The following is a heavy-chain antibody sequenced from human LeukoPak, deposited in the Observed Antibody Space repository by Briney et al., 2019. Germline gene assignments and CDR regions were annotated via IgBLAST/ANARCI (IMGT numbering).Heavy chain of an antibody. CDR1: GGSMSSSSYY. Sequence: PSETLSVTCGVSGGSMSSSSYYWGWIRQPPGKGLEWIGSIYYSGSTYYNPSLKSRVTISVDSSKNQCSLKLSSVTAADTAVYYCARHGTVTHRFDYCGQGTLVTVSS. J-gene: IGHJ4*02. CDR2: IYYSGST. D-gene: IGHD4-17*01. CDR3: ARHGTVTHRFDY. V-gene: IGHV4-39*01.